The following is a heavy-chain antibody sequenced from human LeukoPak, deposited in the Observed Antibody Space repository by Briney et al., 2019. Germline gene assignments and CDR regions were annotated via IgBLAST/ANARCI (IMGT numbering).Heavy chain of an antibody. CDR2: INPSGGST. CDR1: GYTFTRYY. D-gene: IGHD2-15*01. V-gene: IGHV1-46*01. Sequence: APVKVSSKASGYTFTRYYMHWVRQAPGQGLEWMGIINPSGGSTSYAQKFQGRVTMTRDTPTSTVYMELNSLRSEDTAVYYCAKGYCSGGTCYSYDYWGQGTLVTVSS. J-gene: IGHJ4*02. CDR3: AKGYCSGGTCYSYDY.